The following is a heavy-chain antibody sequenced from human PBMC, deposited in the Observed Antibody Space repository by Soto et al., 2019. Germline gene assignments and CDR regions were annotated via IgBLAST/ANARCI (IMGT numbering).Heavy chain of an antibody. V-gene: IGHV3-23*01. Sequence: GGSLRLSCAASGFTFSSYAMSWVRQAPGKGLEWVSAISGSGGSTYYADSVKGRFTISRDNSKNTLYLQMNSLRAEDTAVYYCAVLTDYYYYGIDVWGQGTTVTGSS. CDR1: GFTFSSYA. D-gene: IGHD2-8*01. CDR2: ISGSGGST. J-gene: IGHJ6*02. CDR3: AVLTDYYYYGIDV.